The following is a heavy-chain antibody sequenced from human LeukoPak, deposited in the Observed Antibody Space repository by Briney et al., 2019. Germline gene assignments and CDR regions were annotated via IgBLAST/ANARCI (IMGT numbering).Heavy chain of an antibody. CDR1: GGSFSGYY. D-gene: IGHD3-10*01. V-gene: IGHV4-34*01. CDR3: ATEPAPGIDY. CDR2: INHSGST. J-gene: IGHJ4*02. Sequence: PSETLSLTCAVYGGSFSGYYWSWIRQPPGKGLEWIGEINHSGSTNYNPSLKSRVTISVDTSENQFSLKLSSVTAADTAVYYCATEPAPGIDYWGQGTLVTVSS.